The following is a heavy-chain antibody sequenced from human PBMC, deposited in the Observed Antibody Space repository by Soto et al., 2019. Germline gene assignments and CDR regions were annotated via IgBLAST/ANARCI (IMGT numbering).Heavy chain of an antibody. D-gene: IGHD3-22*01. V-gene: IGHV4-30-4*01. CDR3: ARAYDSSGYVAH. J-gene: IGHJ4*02. CDR1: GGSISSGDYY. CDR2: IYYSGST. Sequence: SETLSLTCTVSGGSISSGDYYWSWIRQPPGKGLEWIGYIYYSGSTYYNPSLKSRVTISVDTSKNQFSLKLSSVTAADTAVYYCARAYDSSGYVAHWGQGTLVTVSS.